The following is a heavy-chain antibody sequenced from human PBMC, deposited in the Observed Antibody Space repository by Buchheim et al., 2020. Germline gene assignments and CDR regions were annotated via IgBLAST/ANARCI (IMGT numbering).Heavy chain of an antibody. V-gene: IGHV3-23*01. CDR3: AKDDFWSGYSTRGSYGMDV. D-gene: IGHD3-3*01. Sequence: EVQLLESGGGLVQPGGSLRLSCAASGFTFSSYAMSWVRQAPGKGLEWVSAISGSGGSTYYADSVKGRFTISRDNSKNTLYLQMNSLRAEDTAVYYCAKDDFWSGYSTRGSYGMDVWGQGTT. J-gene: IGHJ6*02. CDR2: ISGSGGST. CDR1: GFTFSSYA.